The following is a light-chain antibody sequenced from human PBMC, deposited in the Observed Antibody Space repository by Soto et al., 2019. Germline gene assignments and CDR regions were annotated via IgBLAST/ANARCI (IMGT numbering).Light chain of an antibody. J-gene: IGKJ4*01. Sequence: EIVLTQSPATLSLSPGERATLSCRASQSISSHLAWYQQKPGQAPRLLMYDASNRATGIPARFNSSGSGTDFTLTICTLEPEDFAVYYCRQRPKRPLTFGGVTKVEIK. CDR2: DAS. V-gene: IGKV3-11*01. CDR1: QSISSH. CDR3: RQRPKRPLT.